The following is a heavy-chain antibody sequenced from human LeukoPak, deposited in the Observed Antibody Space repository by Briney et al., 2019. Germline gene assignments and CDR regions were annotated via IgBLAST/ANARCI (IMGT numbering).Heavy chain of an antibody. Sequence: ASVKVSCKASGYTFTGYYMHWVRQAPGQGLEWMGWINPNSGGTNYAQEFQGRVTMTRDTSISTAYMELSRLRSDDTAVYYCARRLTSYYSTFDYWGQGTLVTVSS. CDR2: INPNSGGT. J-gene: IGHJ4*02. V-gene: IGHV1-2*02. CDR1: GYTFTGYY. D-gene: IGHD3-9*01. CDR3: ARRLTSYYSTFDY.